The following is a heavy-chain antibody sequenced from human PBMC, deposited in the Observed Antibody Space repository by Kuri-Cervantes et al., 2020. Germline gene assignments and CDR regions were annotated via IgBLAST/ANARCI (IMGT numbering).Heavy chain of an antibody. Sequence: SVKVSCKASGGTFSSYAISWVRQAPGQGLEWMGGIIPIFGTANYAQKFQGRVTITADESTSTAYMELSSLRSEDTAVYYCARGGYSSGWNYHYYGMDVWGQGTTVTVSS. V-gene: IGHV1-69*13. CDR1: GGTFSSYA. D-gene: IGHD6-19*01. CDR3: ARGGYSSGWNYHYYGMDV. J-gene: IGHJ6*02. CDR2: IIPIFGTA.